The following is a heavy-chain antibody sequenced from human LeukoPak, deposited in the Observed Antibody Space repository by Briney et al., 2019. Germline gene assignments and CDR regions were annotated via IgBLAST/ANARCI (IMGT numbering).Heavy chain of an antibody. D-gene: IGHD7-27*01. V-gene: IGHV3-48*01. CDR3: ARDPGWGRPYYYMDV. CDR2: ISSSSSTI. J-gene: IGHJ6*03. Sequence: GGSLRLSCAASGFTFSSYAMSWVRQVSGKGLEWVSYISSSSSTIYYADSVKGRFTISRDNAKNSLYLQMNSLRAEDTAVYYCARDPGWGRPYYYMDVWGKGTTVTVSS. CDR1: GFTFSSYA.